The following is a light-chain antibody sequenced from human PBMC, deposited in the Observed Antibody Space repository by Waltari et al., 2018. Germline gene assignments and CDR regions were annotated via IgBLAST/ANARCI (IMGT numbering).Light chain of an antibody. CDR1: QSLFYSSNSKNY. CDR3: HQYYSLFT. J-gene: IGKJ3*01. V-gene: IGKV4-1*01. Sequence: DIVMTQSPDSLAVSLGERATSNCKSSQSLFYSSNSKNYLAWYQQKPGQSPKLLIYWASTRESGVPDRFSGSGSGTDFTLTISTLQAEDVAVYYCHQYYSLFTFGPGTKVDIK. CDR2: WAS.